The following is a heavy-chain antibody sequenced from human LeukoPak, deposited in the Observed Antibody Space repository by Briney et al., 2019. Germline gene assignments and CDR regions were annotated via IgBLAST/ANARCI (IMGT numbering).Heavy chain of an antibody. Sequence: SETLSLTCAVYDGSFSDCYWSWIRQPPGKGLEWIGEINHSGSTNYNPSLESRVTISLDTSKSQFSLRLSSVTAADTALYYCARGPPPYGMDVWGQGTTVTVSS. J-gene: IGHJ6*02. V-gene: IGHV4-34*01. CDR1: DGSFSDCY. CDR2: INHSGST. CDR3: ARGPPPYGMDV.